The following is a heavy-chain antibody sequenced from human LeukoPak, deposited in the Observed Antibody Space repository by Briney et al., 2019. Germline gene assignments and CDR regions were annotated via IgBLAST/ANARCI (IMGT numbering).Heavy chain of an antibody. CDR2: IYYSGST. D-gene: IGHD2-2*01. V-gene: IGHV4-59*11. CDR3: ASTYCSSTSCPGEVWFDP. Sequence: SETLSLTCTVSGGSISSHYWSWIRQPPGKGLEWIGYIYYSGSTNYNPSLKSRVTISVDTSKNQFSLKLSSVTAADTAVYYCASTYCSSTSCPGEVWFDPWGQGTLVTVSS. CDR1: GGSISSHY. J-gene: IGHJ5*02.